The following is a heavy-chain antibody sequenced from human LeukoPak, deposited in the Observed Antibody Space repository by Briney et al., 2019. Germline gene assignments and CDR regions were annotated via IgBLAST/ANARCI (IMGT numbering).Heavy chain of an antibody. CDR2: INPISDGT. D-gene: IGHD1-1*01. Sequence: GASVKVSCKASGYTFTGYYLHWVRQAPGQGLEWMGWINPISDGTNYAQTFQGRVTMTRDTSTSTVYMELSRLTSDDTAVYYCARGQVTGAATLGNWFDPWGQGTPVTVSS. CDR1: GYTFTGYY. CDR3: ARGQVTGAATLGNWFDP. J-gene: IGHJ5*02. V-gene: IGHV1-2*02.